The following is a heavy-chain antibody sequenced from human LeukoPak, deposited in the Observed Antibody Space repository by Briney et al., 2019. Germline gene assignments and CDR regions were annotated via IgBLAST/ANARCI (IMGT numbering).Heavy chain of an antibody. CDR3: AKGNRWGYYFDY. V-gene: IGHV3-23*01. D-gene: IGHD3-16*01. J-gene: IGHJ4*02. Sequence: GGTLRLSCAASGFTFSSYAMSWVRQAPGKGLEWVSAISGSGGSTYYADSVKGRFTISRDNSKNTLYLQMNSLRAEDTAVYYCAKGNRWGYYFDYWGQGTLVTVSS. CDR2: ISGSGGST. CDR1: GFTFSSYA.